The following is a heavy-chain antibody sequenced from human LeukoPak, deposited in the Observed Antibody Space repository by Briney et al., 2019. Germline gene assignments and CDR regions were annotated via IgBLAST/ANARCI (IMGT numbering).Heavy chain of an antibody. CDR2: IRYDGSNK. V-gene: IGHV3-30*02. D-gene: IGHD1-26*01. CDR1: GFTFSSYG. Sequence: GGSLRLSCAASGFTFSSYGMHWVRQAPGKGLEWVAFIRYDGSNKYYADSVKGRFTISRDNSKNTLYLQMNSLRAEDTAVYYCARDSVGATSGSYISWGQGTLVTVSS. J-gene: IGHJ4*02. CDR3: ARDSVGATSGSYIS.